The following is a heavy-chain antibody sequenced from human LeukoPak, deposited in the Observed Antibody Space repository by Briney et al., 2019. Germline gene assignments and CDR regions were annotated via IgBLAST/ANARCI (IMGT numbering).Heavy chain of an antibody. CDR2: INSDGSSI. J-gene: IGHJ3*02. V-gene: IGHV3-74*01. Sequence: GGSLRLSCEASGFTFSSNWMHWVRQAPGKGLVWVSRINSDGSSISYADSVKARFTISRDNAKNTLFLQMNSLRAEDTAVYYCASSDWYAAFDIWGQGTMVTVSP. CDR3: ASSDWYAAFDI. D-gene: IGHD3-9*01. CDR1: GFTFSSNW.